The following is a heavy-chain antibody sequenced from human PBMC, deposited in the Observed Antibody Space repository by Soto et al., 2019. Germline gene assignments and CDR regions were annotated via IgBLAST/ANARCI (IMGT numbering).Heavy chain of an antibody. CDR3: AIVCLDTAMDSDVFEI. V-gene: IGHV1-18*01. Sequence: AVKASCKASGNTITSTGISWGLQAPGQEKEWMGWISAYNGNTNYAQKLQGRVTMTTDTSTSTAYMELRSLRSDDTAVYYCAIVCLDTAMDSDVFEIRGQRSTVT. J-gene: IGHJ3*02. D-gene: IGHD5-18*01. CDR1: GNTITSTG. CDR2: ISAYNGNT.